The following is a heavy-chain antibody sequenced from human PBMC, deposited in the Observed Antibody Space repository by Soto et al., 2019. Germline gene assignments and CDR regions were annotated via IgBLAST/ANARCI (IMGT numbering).Heavy chain of an antibody. Sequence: PXGTLSLTCAVYGGSVNGYYWNWIRRPPGKGLEWIGEINHTGGTHYNPSLKSRVTMSVDTSKNQFSLRLSSVTAADTAIYYCATRITVFGLLIPPFDPWGQGTQVTVSS. V-gene: IGHV4-34*01. J-gene: IGHJ5*02. D-gene: IGHD3-3*01. CDR1: GGSVNGYY. CDR2: INHTGGT. CDR3: ATRITVFGLLIPPFDP.